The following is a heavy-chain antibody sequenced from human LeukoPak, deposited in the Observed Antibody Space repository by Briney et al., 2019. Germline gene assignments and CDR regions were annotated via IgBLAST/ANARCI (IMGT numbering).Heavy chain of an antibody. D-gene: IGHD3-10*01. J-gene: IGHJ4*02. CDR1: GFTFSVYG. CDR3: ARGWAMVRGVPFDY. Sequence: GGSLRLSCAASGFTFSVYGMHWVRQALGKGLEWVAVIWYDGSKTYYTHSVKGRFTISRDNSKNTLYLQMNSLRAEDTAVYYCARGWAMVRGVPFDYWGQGTLVTVSS. CDR2: IWYDGSKT. V-gene: IGHV3-33*01.